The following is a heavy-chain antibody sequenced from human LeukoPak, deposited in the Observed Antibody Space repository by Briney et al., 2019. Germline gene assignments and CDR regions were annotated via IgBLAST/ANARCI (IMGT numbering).Heavy chain of an antibody. V-gene: IGHV3-30*02. CDR2: IRYDGSNK. D-gene: IGHD6-13*01. Sequence: GGSLRLSCAASGFTFSSYAMSWVRQAPGKGLEWVAFIRYDGSNKYYADSVKGRFTISRDNSKNTLYLQMNSLRAEDTAVYYCAKDAPRIAAVSYYYYYYGMDVWGQGTTVTVSS. CDR3: AKDAPRIAAVSYYYYYYGMDV. J-gene: IGHJ6*02. CDR1: GFTFSSYA.